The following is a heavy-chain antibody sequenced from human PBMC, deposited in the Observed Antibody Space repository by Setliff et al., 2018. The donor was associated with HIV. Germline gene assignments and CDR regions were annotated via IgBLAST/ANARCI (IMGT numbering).Heavy chain of an antibody. D-gene: IGHD1-26*01. J-gene: IGHJ6*03. CDR1: GYSFTSYW. CDR3: ARLPSSREGVDYYYYYMDV. CDR2: IYPGDSDT. V-gene: IGHV5-51*01. Sequence: GESLKISCKGSGYSFTSYWIGWVRQMPGKGLEWMGIIYPGDSDTGYSPSFQGQVTISADKSISTAYLQWSSLKASDTAMYYCARLPSSREGVDYYYYYMDVWGKGTTVTVSS.